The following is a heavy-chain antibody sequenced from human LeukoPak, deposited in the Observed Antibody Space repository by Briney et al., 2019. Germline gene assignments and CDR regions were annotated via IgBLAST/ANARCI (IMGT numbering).Heavy chain of an antibody. D-gene: IGHD3-22*01. V-gene: IGHV3-30*18. Sequence: PGGSLRLSCAASGFTFSTYGMHWVRQAPGKGLEWVAVISYDGSTKYYADSVKGRFTMSRDNSKNTLDLQMNSLRAEDTAVYYCAKEAYDSRGYRYFDYWGQGTLVTVSS. J-gene: IGHJ4*02. CDR3: AKEAYDSRGYRYFDY. CDR2: ISYDGSTK. CDR1: GFTFSTYG.